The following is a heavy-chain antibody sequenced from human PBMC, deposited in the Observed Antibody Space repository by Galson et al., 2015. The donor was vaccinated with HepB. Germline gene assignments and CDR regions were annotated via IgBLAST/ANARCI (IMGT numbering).Heavy chain of an antibody. D-gene: IGHD6-19*01. V-gene: IGHV4-59*01. CDR3: ARRIAVAGTGKFYYYYMDV. Sequence: LSLTCTVSGGSISSYYWSWIRQPPGKGLEWIGYIYYSGSTNYNPSLKSRVTISVDTSKNQFSLKLSSVTAADTAVYYCARRIAVAGTGKFYYYYMDVWGKGTTVTVSS. CDR2: IYYSGST. CDR1: GGSISSYY. J-gene: IGHJ6*03.